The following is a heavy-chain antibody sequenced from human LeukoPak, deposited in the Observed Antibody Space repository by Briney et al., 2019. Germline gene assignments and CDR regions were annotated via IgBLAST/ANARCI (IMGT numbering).Heavy chain of an antibody. CDR1: GFTFSNAW. CDR2: IKSKTDGGTT. D-gene: IGHD6-13*01. V-gene: IGHV3-15*01. CDR3: TTDRKGYSSSWYRSLYYYMDV. J-gene: IGHJ6*03. Sequence: GGSLRLSCAASGFTFSNAWMSWVRQAPGKGLEWVGRIKSKTDGGTTDYAAPVKGRFTISRDDSKNTLYLQMNSLKTEDTAVYYCTTDRKGYSSSWYRSLYYYMDVWGKGTTVTVSS.